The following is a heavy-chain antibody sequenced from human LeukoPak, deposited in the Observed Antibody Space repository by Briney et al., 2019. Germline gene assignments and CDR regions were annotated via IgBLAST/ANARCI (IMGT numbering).Heavy chain of an antibody. CDR3: AREMGGAYCGGNCYYFGY. J-gene: IGHJ4*02. CDR2: IYISGST. V-gene: IGHV4-4*07. D-gene: IGHD2-21*01. Sequence: SETLSLTCTVSGGSVSSYFWSWIRQPAGKGLEWIGRIYISGSTSYSPSLKSRVTMSADTSKNQFSLKLTSVTAADTAVYYCAREMGGAYCGGNCYYFGYWGQGILVTVSS. CDR1: GGSVSSYF.